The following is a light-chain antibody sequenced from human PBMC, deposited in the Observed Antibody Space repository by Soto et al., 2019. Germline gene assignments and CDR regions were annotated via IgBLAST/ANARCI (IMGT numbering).Light chain of an antibody. CDR1: SSDVGAYNY. J-gene: IGLJ1*01. CDR3: SSHGGSNNFYV. CDR2: EVS. V-gene: IGLV2-8*01. Sequence: QSVLTQPPSASGPPGQSVTISCTGTSSDVGAYNYVSWYQQRPGKAPKLMIHEVSKRPSGVPDRFSASKSGNTASLTVSGLQAEDEADYYCSSHGGSNNFYVFGTGTKVTVL.